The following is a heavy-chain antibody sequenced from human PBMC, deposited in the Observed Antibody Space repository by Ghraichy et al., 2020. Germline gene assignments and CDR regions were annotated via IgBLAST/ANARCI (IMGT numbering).Heavy chain of an antibody. Sequence: ESLNISCTVSGGSISSSSYFWGWIRQPPGKGLEWIGSIFYSGTTYYTPSLKSRATMSVDTSKSQFSLKLTPVTAADTAVYYCARQQRYNYVSGSPDTFESWGQGTLVTVCS. CDR3: ARQQRYNYVSGSPDTFES. D-gene: IGHD3-10*01. J-gene: IGHJ4*02. CDR2: IFYSGTT. CDR1: GGSISSSSYF. V-gene: IGHV4-39*01.